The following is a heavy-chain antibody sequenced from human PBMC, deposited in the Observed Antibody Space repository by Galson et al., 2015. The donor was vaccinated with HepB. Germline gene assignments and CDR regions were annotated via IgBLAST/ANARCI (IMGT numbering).Heavy chain of an antibody. V-gene: IGHV3-30*18. CDR3: AKGINMGAYYFDH. D-gene: IGHD1-26*01. CDR1: GFTFGNFG. J-gene: IGHJ4*02. CDR2: ISYDGSKK. Sequence: LRLSCAASGFTFGNFGMHWVRQAPGKGLEWVARISYDGSKKYYPDSLKGRFTISRENSNNTLSLQMNSLRPEDTAMYYCAKGINMGAYYFDHWGQGVLVTVSS.